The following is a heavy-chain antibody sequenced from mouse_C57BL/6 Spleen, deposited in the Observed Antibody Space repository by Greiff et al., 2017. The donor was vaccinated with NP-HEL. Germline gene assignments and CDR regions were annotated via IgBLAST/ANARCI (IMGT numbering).Heavy chain of an antibody. D-gene: IGHD2-12*01. Sequence: LLESGAELVKPGASVKISCKASGYAFSSYWMNWVKQRPGKGLEWIGQIYPGDGDTNYNGKFKGKATLTADKSSSTAYMQLSSLTSEDSAVYFCARKGYDVNYFDYWGQGTTLTVSS. J-gene: IGHJ2*01. CDR2: IYPGDGDT. CDR1: GYAFSSYW. CDR3: ARKGYDVNYFDY. V-gene: IGHV1-80*01.